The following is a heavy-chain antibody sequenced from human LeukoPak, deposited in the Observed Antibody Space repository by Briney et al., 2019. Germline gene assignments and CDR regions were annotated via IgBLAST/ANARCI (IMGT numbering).Heavy chain of an antibody. CDR3: AKDIRPSGSYGWFDL. CDR1: GFSFSASS. Sequence: GGSLRLSCAASGFSFSASSMSWVRQTPGKGLEWVSSISENGRSTYYADSVKGRFTISRDNSKSTLCLQMNSLRPEDTAVYSCAKDIRPSGSYGWFDLWGQGTLVTVSS. D-gene: IGHD3-16*01. J-gene: IGHJ5*02. V-gene: IGHV3-23*01. CDR2: ISENGRST.